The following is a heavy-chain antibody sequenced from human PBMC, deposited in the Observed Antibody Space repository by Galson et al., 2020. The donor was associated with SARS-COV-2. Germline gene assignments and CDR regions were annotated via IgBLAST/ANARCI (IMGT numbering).Heavy chain of an antibody. CDR3: ARDYYDSSGPSWGGGFDY. Sequence: GGSLRLSCAASGFTFSSYGMHWVRQAPGKGLEWVAVIWSDGSNKYYADSVKGRFTISRDNSKNTLYLQMNSLRAEDTAVYYCARDYYDSSGPSWGGGFDYWGQGTLVTVSS. CDR1: GFTFSSYG. J-gene: IGHJ4*02. V-gene: IGHV3-33*01. CDR2: IWSDGSNK. D-gene: IGHD3-22*01.